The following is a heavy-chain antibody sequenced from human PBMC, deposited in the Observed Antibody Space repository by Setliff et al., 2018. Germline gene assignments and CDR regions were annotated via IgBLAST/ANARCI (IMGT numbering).Heavy chain of an antibody. Sequence: ETLSLTCAVYGASFKDYYWTWIRQSPGQGLEWIGQINHSGSTTSNPSLKSRVAISVHMSKNQISLDLTSVTAADTGVYYCARGLRSSGPYAGGWYYFDFWGQGILVTVSS. J-gene: IGHJ4*02. CDR2: INHSGST. D-gene: IGHD1-26*01. V-gene: IGHV4-34*01. CDR3: ARGLRSSGPYAGGWYYFDF. CDR1: GASFKDYY.